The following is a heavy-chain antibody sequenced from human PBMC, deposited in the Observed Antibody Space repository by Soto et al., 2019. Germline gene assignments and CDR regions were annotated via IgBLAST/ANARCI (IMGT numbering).Heavy chain of an antibody. CDR1: WFTFSNAS. CDR3: TTVQTYYYDSSGEHDAFDI. J-gene: IGHJ3*02. CDR2: IKSKTDGGTT. D-gene: IGHD3-22*01. V-gene: IGHV3-15*07. Sequence: GGALRLPRAASWFTFSNASMNLVRPAPGEGLEWVGRIKSKTDGGTTDYAAPVKGRFTISRDDSKNTLYLQMSSLKTEDTAVYYCTTVQTYYYDSSGEHDAFDIWGQGTMVTVSS.